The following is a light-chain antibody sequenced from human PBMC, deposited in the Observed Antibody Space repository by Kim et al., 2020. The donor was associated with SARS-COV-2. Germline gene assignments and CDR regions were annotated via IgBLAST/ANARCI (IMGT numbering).Light chain of an antibody. CDR2: AAS. Sequence: ASVGDRLTITCRASQDISNYLAWYQQEPGKVPKLLIYAASALHSGVPSRFGGSGSGTDFTLTITSLQPEDVATYYCQKYNSVPWTFGPGTKVDIK. CDR3: QKYNSVPWT. CDR1: QDISNY. V-gene: IGKV1-27*01. J-gene: IGKJ1*01.